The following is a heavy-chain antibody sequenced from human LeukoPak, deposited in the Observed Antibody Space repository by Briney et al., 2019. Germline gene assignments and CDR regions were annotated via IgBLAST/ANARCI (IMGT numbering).Heavy chain of an antibody. CDR2: MNPNSGNT. CDR1: GYTFTSYD. V-gene: IGHV1-8*01. D-gene: IGHD1-14*01. CDR3: ARGFVPLGLEPRRAGAFDI. Sequence: ASVKVSCKASGYTFTSYDINWVRRATGQGLEWMGWMNPNSGNTGYAQKFQGRVTMTRNTSISTAYMELSSLRSEDTAVYYCARGFVPLGLEPRRAGAFDIWGQGTMVTVSS. J-gene: IGHJ3*02.